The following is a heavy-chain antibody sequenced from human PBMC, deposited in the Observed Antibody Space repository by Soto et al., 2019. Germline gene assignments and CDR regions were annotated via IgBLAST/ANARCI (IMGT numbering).Heavy chain of an antibody. V-gene: IGHV3-30*18. CDR1: RFTFSSYG. CDR2: ISYDGSNK. J-gene: IGHJ3*02. Sequence: QVQLVESGGGVVQPGTSLRLSCAASRFTFSSYGMHWVRQAPGEGLEWVAVISYDGSNKYSADSVKGRFTISRDNSKNTLYLQMHSLRPEDTAVYYCAKGRQRCPSLRGNAFDIWGQGTLVTVSS. CDR3: AKGRQRCPSLRGNAFDI. D-gene: IGHD3-16*01.